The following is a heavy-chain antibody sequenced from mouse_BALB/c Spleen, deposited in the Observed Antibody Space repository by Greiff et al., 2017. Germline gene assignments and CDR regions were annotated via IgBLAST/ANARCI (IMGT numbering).Heavy chain of an antibody. CDR3: GLWIRGDYAMDY. D-gene: IGHD2-2*01. CDR2: INPYNGDT. V-gene: IGHV1-37*01. CDR1: GYSFTGYC. Sequence: VQLQQSGPELVKPGASVTISCKASGYSFTGYCMNWVKQSHGKSLEWIGRINPYNGDTFYNQKFTGKATLTVDKSPSTAHMERLSLTSEDSSVYYCGLWIRGDYAMDYWGEGTSVTVSS. J-gene: IGHJ4*01.